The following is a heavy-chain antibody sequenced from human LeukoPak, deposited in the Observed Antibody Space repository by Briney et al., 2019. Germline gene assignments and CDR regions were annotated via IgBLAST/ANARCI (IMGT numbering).Heavy chain of an antibody. V-gene: IGHV1-69*06. Sequence: GASVKVSCKPSRGTFSSYGITRVGQDPAQGLEGMGRIIAIFGTGKYVQKFQGIVTTTADTSTSTAYMELSRLRSEDTAVYYCARTNYYDSSGYQGAGTYYYGMDVWGQGTTVTVSS. CDR1: RGTFSSYG. CDR3: ARTNYYDSSGYQGAGTYYYGMDV. D-gene: IGHD3-22*01. CDR2: IIAIFGTG. J-gene: IGHJ6*02.